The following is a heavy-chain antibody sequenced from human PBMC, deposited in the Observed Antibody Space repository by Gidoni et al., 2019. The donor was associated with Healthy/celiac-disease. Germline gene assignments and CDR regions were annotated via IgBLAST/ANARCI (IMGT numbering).Heavy chain of an antibody. CDR2: IIPIFGTA. Sequence: QVQLVQSGAERKKPGGSVKVSCKAAGGTVSSYAIGWVRQAPGQGLEWMGGIIPIFGTANYAQKFQGRVTITADESTSTAYMELSSLRSEDTVVYYCARSGLGPQSGVDPWGQGTLVTVSS. V-gene: IGHV1-69*01. CDR1: GGTVSSYA. J-gene: IGHJ5*02. CDR3: ARSGLGPQSGVDP. D-gene: IGHD1-26*01.